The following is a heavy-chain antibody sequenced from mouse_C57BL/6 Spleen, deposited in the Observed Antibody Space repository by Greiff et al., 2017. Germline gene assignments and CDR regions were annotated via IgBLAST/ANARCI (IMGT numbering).Heavy chain of an antibody. J-gene: IGHJ3*01. Sequence: QVHVKQSGPGLVQPSQSLSITCTVSGFSLTSYGVHWVRQSPGKGLEWLGVIWRGGSTDYNAAFMSRLSITKDNSKSQVFFKMNSLQADDTAIYYCAKNDYYDYDGGFAYWGQGTLVTVSA. D-gene: IGHD2-4*01. CDR3: AKNDYYDYDGGFAY. V-gene: IGHV2-5*01. CDR1: GFSLTSYG. CDR2: IWRGGST.